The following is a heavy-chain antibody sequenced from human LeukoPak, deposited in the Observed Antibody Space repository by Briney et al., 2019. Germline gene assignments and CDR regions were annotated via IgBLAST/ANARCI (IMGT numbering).Heavy chain of an antibody. J-gene: IGHJ6*03. D-gene: IGHD3-9*01. CDR2: IIPIFGTA. CDR3: ARRMDDILTGYSPYYYYYYMDV. Sequence: SVKVSCKASGGTFSSYAISWVRQAPGQGLEWMGGIIPIFGTANYAQKFQGRVTITADESTSTAYMELSSLRSEDTAVYYCARRMDDILTGYSPYYYYYYMDVWGKGTTVTISS. V-gene: IGHV1-69*13. CDR1: GGTFSSYA.